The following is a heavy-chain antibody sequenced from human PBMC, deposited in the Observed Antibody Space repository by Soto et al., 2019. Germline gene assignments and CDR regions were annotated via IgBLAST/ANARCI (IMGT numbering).Heavy chain of an antibody. D-gene: IGHD2-15*01. CDR3: ARRRGLLRNAFDI. Sequence: SETLSLTCTVSGGSISSYYWSWIRQPPGKGLEWIGYIYYSGSTNYNPSLKSRVTISVDTSKNQFSLKLRSVTAADTAVYYCARRRGLLRNAFDIWGQGTMVTVSS. V-gene: IGHV4-59*01. CDR1: GGSISSYY. CDR2: IYYSGST. J-gene: IGHJ3*02.